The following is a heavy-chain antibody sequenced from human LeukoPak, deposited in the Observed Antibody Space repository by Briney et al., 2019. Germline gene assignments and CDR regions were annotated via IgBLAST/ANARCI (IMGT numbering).Heavy chain of an antibody. CDR1: GFTFSSYA. D-gene: IGHD3-22*01. V-gene: IGHV3-30*01. CDR2: ISYDGSNK. CDR3: ARGPYYYDSSGYPYYFDY. J-gene: IGHJ4*02. Sequence: GGSLRLSCAASGFTFSSYAMHWVRQAPGKGLEWVAVISYDGSNKYYADSVKGRFTISRDNSKNTLYLQMNSLRAEDTAVYYCARGPYYYDSSGYPYYFDYWGQGTLVTVSS.